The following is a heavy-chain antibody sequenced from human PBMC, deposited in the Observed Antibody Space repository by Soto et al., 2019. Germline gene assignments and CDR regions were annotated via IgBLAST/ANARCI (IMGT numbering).Heavy chain of an antibody. J-gene: IGHJ4*02. CDR1: GLTLSSYA. CDR2: LYGSGRGI. V-gene: IGHV3-23*01. CDR3: AKDAVSGDGVWLVDH. Sequence: GGSLRLSCTASGLTLSSYAMTWGRQAPGKGLEWVAGLYGSGRGIFYADSVKGRFTISRDNSENSVYLQMNSLRVEDTAVYYCAKDAVSGDGVWLVDHWGPGTVVTVFS. D-gene: IGHD2-21*02.